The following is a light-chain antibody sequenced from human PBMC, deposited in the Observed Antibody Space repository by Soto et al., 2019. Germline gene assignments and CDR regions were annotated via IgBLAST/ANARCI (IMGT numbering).Light chain of an antibody. CDR3: QQYGSSPT. CDR1: QSVSSSY. J-gene: IGKJ4*01. CDR2: GAS. V-gene: IGKV3-20*01. Sequence: EIVLTQSPGTLSLSPGERATLSCRASQSVSSSYLAWYQQKPGKAPRLLIYGASSRATGIPDRFSGSGSGTDFTLTISRLEPEDFAGYYCQQYGSSPTFGGGTKVEIK.